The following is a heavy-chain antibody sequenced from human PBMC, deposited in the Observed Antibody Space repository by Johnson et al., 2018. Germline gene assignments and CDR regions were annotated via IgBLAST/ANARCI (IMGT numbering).Heavy chain of an antibody. J-gene: IGHJ6*03. CDR1: GLTFEEHA. CDR2: IRWHGGRM. D-gene: IGHD2-21*01. V-gene: IGHV3-9*01. Sequence: VQLVESGGGLVQPGRSLRLSCAVSGLTFEEHAMHWVRQPPGKGMEWVAGIRWHGGRMGYAASVQGRFTISRDNVRNSLYLQMNSLRVEDPGLYYCARAPRVVVAFPTPMSYDYYYMDVWGKGTTVTVSS. CDR3: ARAPRVVVAFPTPMSYDYYYMDV.